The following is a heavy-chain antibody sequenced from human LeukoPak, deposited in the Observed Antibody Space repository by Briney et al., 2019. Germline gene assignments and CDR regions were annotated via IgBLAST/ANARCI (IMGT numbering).Heavy chain of an antibody. CDR2: ISSSSSYI. CDR1: GFTFSSYS. CDR3: ARSRSKWKPFFDY. V-gene: IGHV3-21*01. D-gene: IGHD1-20*01. Sequence: GGSLRLSCAASGFTFSSYSMNWVRQAPGKGLEWVSSISSSSSYIYYADSVKGRFTISRDNAKNSLYLQMNSLRAEDTAVYYCARSRSKWKPFFDYWGQGTLVTVSS. J-gene: IGHJ4*02.